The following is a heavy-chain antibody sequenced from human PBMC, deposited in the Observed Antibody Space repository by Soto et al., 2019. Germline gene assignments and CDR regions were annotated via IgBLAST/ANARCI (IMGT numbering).Heavy chain of an antibody. D-gene: IGHD1-26*01. J-gene: IGHJ3*02. CDR3: AHGLTWDAFDI. Sequence: QITLKESGPTLVKRTQTLTLTCTFSGFSLSDNGVGVGWIRQPPGKALEWLALIYWDDEKIYSPSLKTRLTITKDTSKIQVILTMTNMDPVDTATYYCAHGLTWDAFDIWGQGTMVTVSS. CDR2: IYWDDEK. V-gene: IGHV2-5*02. CDR1: GFSLSDNGVG.